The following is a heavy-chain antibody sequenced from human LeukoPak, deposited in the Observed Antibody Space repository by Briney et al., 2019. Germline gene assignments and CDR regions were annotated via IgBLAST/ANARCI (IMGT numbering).Heavy chain of an antibody. CDR3: ARGLSWGAGSDY. Sequence: SVKVSCKASGGTFSSYAISWVRQAPGQGLEWMGGIIPIFGTANYAQKFQGRVTITADESTSTAYMELSSLRSEDTAVYYCARGLSWGAGSDYWGQGTLVTVSS. CDR2: IIPIFGTA. CDR1: GGTFSSYA. J-gene: IGHJ4*02. D-gene: IGHD6-13*01. V-gene: IGHV1-69*13.